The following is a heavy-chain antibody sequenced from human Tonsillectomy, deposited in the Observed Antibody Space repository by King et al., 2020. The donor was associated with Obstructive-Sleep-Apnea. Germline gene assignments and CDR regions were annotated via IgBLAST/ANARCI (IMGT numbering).Heavy chain of an antibody. CDR2: ISTYNGNT. CDR3: ARDHSGWTEIDY. CDR1: GYSFTTYG. V-gene: IGHV1-18*01. D-gene: IGHD6-19*01. J-gene: IGHJ4*02. Sequence: VQLVESGAEVKKPGASVKVSCKASGYSFTTYGITWVRQAPGQGLEWMGWISTYNGNTNFAQKLQGRVTMTTDTSTSTAYMELRSLRSDDTAVYYCARDHSGWTEIDYWGQGTLVTVSS.